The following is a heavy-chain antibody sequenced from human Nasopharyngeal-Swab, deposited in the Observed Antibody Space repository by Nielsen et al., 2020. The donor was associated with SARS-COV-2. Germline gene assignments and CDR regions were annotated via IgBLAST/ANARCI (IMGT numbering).Heavy chain of an antibody. CDR1: GGTFSSYA. CDR3: ARDWEQQHDAFDI. J-gene: IGHJ3*02. CDR2: INPNSGGT. D-gene: IGHD6-13*01. V-gene: IGHV1-2*06. Sequence: ASVKVSCKASGGTFSSYAISWVRQAPGQGLEWMGRINPNSGGTNYAQKFQGRVTMTRDTSISTAYMELSRLRSDDTAVYYCARDWEQQHDAFDIWGQGTMVTV.